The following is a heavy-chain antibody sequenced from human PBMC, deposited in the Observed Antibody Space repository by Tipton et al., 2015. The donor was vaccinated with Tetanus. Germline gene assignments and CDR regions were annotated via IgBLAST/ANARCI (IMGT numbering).Heavy chain of an antibody. CDR3: ARAPDCSSTSCYAGNNWFDP. V-gene: IGHV5-51*01. CDR2: IYPGDSDT. Sequence: QLVQSGAEVKKPGGSLKISCKGSGYSFTSYWIGWVRQMPGKGLEWMGVIYPGDSDTRYSPPFQGQVTISADKSISTAYLQWSSLKASDTAMYYCARAPDCSSTSCYAGNNWFDPWGQGTLVTVSS. CDR1: GYSFTSYW. J-gene: IGHJ5*02. D-gene: IGHD2-2*01.